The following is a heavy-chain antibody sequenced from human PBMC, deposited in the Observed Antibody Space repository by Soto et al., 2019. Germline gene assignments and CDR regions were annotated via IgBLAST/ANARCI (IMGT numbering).Heavy chain of an antibody. J-gene: IGHJ4*02. D-gene: IGHD3-22*01. CDR2: IIPIFGTA. V-gene: IGHV1-69*13. CDR1: GGTFSSYA. CDR3: ARGRYDSSGNLFDY. Sequence: GASVKVSCKASGGTFSSYAISWVRQAPGQGLEWMGGIIPIFGTANYAQKFQGRVTITADESTSTAYMELSSLRSEDTAVYYCARGRYDSSGNLFDYWGQGTLVTVSS.